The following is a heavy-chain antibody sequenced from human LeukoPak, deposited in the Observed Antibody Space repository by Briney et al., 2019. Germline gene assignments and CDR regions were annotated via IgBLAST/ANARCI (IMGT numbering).Heavy chain of an antibody. D-gene: IGHD3-22*01. CDR3: ARRYYYDSSGYDD. CDR1: GGSISSGSYY. V-gene: IGHV4-61*02. Sequence: SETLSLTCTVSGGSISSGSYYWSWIRQPAGKGLEWIGRIYTSGSTNYNPSLRSRVTISVDTSKNQFSLKLSSVTAADTAAYYCARRYYYDSSGYDDWGQGTLVTVSS. J-gene: IGHJ4*02. CDR2: IYTSGST.